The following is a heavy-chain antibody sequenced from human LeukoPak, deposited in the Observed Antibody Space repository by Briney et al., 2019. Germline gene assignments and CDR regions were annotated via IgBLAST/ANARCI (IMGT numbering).Heavy chain of an antibody. CDR2: ISAYNGNT. CDR1: GYTFTSYG. Sequence: ASVKVSCKAPGYTFTSYGISWVRQAPGQGLEWMGWISAYNGNTNYAQKLQGRVTMTTDTSTSTAYMELRSLRSDDTAVYYCARDCSSTSCYINLDYWGQGTLVTVSS. V-gene: IGHV1-18*01. D-gene: IGHD2-2*02. J-gene: IGHJ4*02. CDR3: ARDCSSTSCYINLDY.